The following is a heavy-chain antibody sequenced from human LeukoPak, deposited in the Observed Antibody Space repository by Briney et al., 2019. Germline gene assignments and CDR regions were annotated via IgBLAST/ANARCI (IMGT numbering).Heavy chain of an antibody. V-gene: IGHV4-59*01. CDR3: ARDRIVGANNWFDP. Sequence: SETLSLTCTVSGGSISSYYWSWIRQPPGKGLEWIGYIYYSGSTNYSPSLKSRVTISVDTSKNQFSLKLSSVTAADTAVYYCARDRIVGANNWFDPWGQGTLVTVSS. J-gene: IGHJ5*02. CDR2: IYYSGST. CDR1: GGSISSYY. D-gene: IGHD1-26*01.